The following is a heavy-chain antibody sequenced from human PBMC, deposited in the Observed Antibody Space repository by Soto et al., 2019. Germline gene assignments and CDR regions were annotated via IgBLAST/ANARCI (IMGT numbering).Heavy chain of an antibody. CDR3: AREAVTMIVVEGAFDI. D-gene: IGHD3-22*01. V-gene: IGHV4-61*01. CDR2: IYYSGST. CDR1: GGSVSSGSYY. Sequence: QVQLQESGPGLVKPSETLSLTCTVSGGSVSSGSYYWSWIRQPPGKGLEWIGYIYYSGSTNYNPSLTSRVTISVDTSKNQFSLKLSSVTAADTAVYYCAREAVTMIVVEGAFDIWGQGTMVTVSS. J-gene: IGHJ3*02.